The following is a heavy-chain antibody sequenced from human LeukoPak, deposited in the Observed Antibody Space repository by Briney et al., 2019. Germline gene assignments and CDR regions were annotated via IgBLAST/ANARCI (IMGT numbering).Heavy chain of an antibody. CDR2: ISSSSSYI. CDR3: ARDPNGSSWYVDY. D-gene: IGHD6-13*01. J-gene: IGHJ4*02. CDR1: GFTFSSYS. Sequence: PGGSLRLSCAASGFTFSSYSMNWVRQAPGKGLQWVSSISSSSSYIYYADSVKGRFTISRDNAKNSLYLQMNSLRAEDTAVYYCARDPNGSSWYVDYWGQGTLVTVSS. V-gene: IGHV3-21*01.